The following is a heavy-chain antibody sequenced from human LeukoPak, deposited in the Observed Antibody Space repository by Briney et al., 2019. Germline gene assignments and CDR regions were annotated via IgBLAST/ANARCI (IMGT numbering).Heavy chain of an antibody. CDR2: INHSGST. J-gene: IGHJ6*02. D-gene: IGHD2-2*01. CDR3: ARGRPYCSSTSCCRPYYYYGMDV. V-gene: IGHV4-34*01. Sequence: SETLSVTCAVYGGSFSGYYWSWIRQPPGNGLEWIGEINHSGSTNYNPSLKSRVTISVDTSKNQFSLKLSSVTAADTAVYYCARGRPYCSSTSCCRPYYYYGMDVWGQGTTVTVSS. CDR1: GGSFSGYY.